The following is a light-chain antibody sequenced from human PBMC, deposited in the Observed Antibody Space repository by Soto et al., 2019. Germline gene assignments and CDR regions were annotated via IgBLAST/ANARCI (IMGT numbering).Light chain of an antibody. CDR2: EVS. Sequence: QSVLTQPASVSGSAGQSITISRTGTSSDVGGYNYVSWSQQHPGKAPKLLISEVSNRPSGVSNRFSGSKSGNTASLTISGLQADDEADYYCSSYTASSTLLFGTGTKVTVL. V-gene: IGLV2-14*03. J-gene: IGLJ1*01. CDR1: SSDVGGYNY. CDR3: SSYTASSTLL.